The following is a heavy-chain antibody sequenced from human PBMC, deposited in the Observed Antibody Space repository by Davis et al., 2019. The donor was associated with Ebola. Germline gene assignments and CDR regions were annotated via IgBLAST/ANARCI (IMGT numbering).Heavy chain of an antibody. V-gene: IGHV3-49*03. J-gene: IGHJ4*02. Sequence: PGGSLRLSCTASGFTFGDYAMSWFRQAPGKGLEWVGFIRSKAYGGTTEYAASVKGRFTISRDDSKSIAYLQMNSLKTEDTAVYYCTRGGTVVTVGTDYWGQGTLVTVSS. CDR1: GFTFGDYA. CDR2: IRSKAYGGTT. D-gene: IGHD4-23*01. CDR3: TRGGTVVTVGTDY.